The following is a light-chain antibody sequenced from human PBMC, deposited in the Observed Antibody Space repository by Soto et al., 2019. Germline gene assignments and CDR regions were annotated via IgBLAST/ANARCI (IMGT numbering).Light chain of an antibody. CDR3: QQYGSSPIT. CDR1: ERVSSSY. J-gene: IGKJ5*01. Sequence: ILFPQSPATMSLSPGERATLSCGASERVSSSYVAWYQMKAGLPPRLLIHDASTRDSGIPDRFRGSESGTDCTLTIRGLETEDASLYYCQQYGSSPITFGQGTRLEIK. CDR2: DAS. V-gene: IGKV3D-20*01.